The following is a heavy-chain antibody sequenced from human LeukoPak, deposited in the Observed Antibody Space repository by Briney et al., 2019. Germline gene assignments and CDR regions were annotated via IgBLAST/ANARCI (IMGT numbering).Heavy chain of an antibody. CDR2: ISYDGSNK. V-gene: IGHV3-30-3*01. J-gene: IGHJ5*02. CDR3: ARDVPHNWFDT. CDR1: GFTFSSYA. Sequence: GGSLRLSCAASGFTFSSYAMHWVRQAPGKGLEWVAVISYDGSNKYYADSVKGRFTISRDNSKNTLYLRMNSLRAEDTAVYYCARDVPHNWFDTWGQGTLVTVSS.